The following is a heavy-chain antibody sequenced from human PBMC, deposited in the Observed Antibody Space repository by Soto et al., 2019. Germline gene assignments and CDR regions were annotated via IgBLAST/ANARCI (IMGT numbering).Heavy chain of an antibody. J-gene: IGHJ4*02. CDR2: ISGSGGST. V-gene: IGHV3-23*01. D-gene: IGHD3-3*01. CDR1: GFTFSSYA. Sequence: EVQLLESGGGLVQPGGSLRLSCAASGFTFSSYAMSWVRQAPGKGLERVSAISGSGGSTYYADSVKGRFTISRDNSKNTLYLQMNSLRAEDTAVYYCANLSDTRRRILRFLEWLSSPFDYWGQGTLVTVSS. CDR3: ANLSDTRRRILRFLEWLSSPFDY.